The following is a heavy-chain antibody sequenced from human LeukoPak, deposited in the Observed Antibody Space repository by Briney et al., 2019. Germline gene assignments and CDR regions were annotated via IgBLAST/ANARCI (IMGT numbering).Heavy chain of an antibody. V-gene: IGHV4-38-2*01. CDR3: ARAKWDPRVLGESVRPYNWFDP. Sequence: SETLSLTCAVSGYSISSGYYWGWIRQPPGKGLEWIGSIYHSGSTYYNPSLKSRVTIPVDTSKNQFSLKLSSVTAADTAVYYCARAKWDPRVLGESVRPYNWFDPWGQGTLVTVSS. CDR2: IYHSGST. J-gene: IGHJ5*02. CDR1: GYSISSGYY. D-gene: IGHD3-10*01.